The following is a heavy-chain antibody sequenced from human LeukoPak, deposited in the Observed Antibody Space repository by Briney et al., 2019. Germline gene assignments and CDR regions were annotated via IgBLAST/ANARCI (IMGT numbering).Heavy chain of an antibody. V-gene: IGHV1-8*01. CDR1: GYTFTSYE. Sequence: GASVKVSCKASGYTFTSYEINWARQATGQGLEWMGWMNPNSGNIGYAQKFQGRVTMTRNTSISTAYMELSSLRSEDTAVYYCARGPHTSYDFWSGYWVYYGMDVWGQGTTVTVSS. CDR2: MNPNSGNI. CDR3: ARGPHTSYDFWSGYWVYYGMDV. J-gene: IGHJ6*02. D-gene: IGHD3-3*01.